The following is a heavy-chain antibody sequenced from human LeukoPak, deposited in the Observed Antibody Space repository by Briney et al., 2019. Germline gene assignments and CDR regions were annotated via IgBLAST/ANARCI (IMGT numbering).Heavy chain of an antibody. Sequence: PGGSLRLSCAASGFTFSTYWMHWVRQAPGEGLVWVSRIKSDGSDTSYAASVKGRFTISRDNAKSTLYLQMNSLRAEDTAVYYCARGFWTGVEYWGQGALVTVSS. V-gene: IGHV3-74*01. CDR3: ARGFWTGVEY. CDR2: IKSDGSDT. J-gene: IGHJ4*02. CDR1: GFTFSTYW. D-gene: IGHD3/OR15-3a*01.